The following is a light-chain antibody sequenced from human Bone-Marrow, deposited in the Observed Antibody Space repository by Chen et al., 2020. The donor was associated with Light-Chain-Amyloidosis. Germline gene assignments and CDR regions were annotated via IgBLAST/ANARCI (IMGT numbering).Light chain of an antibody. CDR2: DDS. Sequence: SYVLTQPPSVSVAPGKTARITCGGNNIGSKSVHWYQQKPGQAPVLVVYDDSYRPSGIPERFAGPNAGKTATLTISRVEAGDEADYYWQVWDSSSDHVVFGGGTKLTVL. CDR1: NIGSKS. J-gene: IGLJ2*01. CDR3: QVWDSSSDHVV. V-gene: IGLV3-21*03.